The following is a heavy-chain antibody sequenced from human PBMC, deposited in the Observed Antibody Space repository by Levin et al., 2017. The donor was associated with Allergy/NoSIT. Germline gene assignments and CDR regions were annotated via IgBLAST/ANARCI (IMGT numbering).Heavy chain of an antibody. CDR1: GFSISKNA. J-gene: IGHJ6*02. Sequence: GGSLRLSCAASGFSISKNAMHWVRQAAGKGLEWVAVIWHDGSNKYYADSVKGRFTISRDTLKNALYLEMNSLRAEDTAVYYCAREGSYGIVGAYHGDYYGMDVWGQGTTVTVSS. D-gene: IGHD1-26*01. CDR2: IWHDGSNK. CDR3: AREGSYGIVGAYHGDYYGMDV. V-gene: IGHV3-33*01.